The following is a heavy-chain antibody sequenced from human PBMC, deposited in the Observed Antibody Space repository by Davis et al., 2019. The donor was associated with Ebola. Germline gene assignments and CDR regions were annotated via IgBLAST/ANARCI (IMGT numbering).Heavy chain of an antibody. J-gene: IGHJ4*02. V-gene: IGHV1-18*04. CDR3: ARAQFPTASDH. Sequence: AASVTVSCKASGYTFTNYGITWVRQAPGQGLEWMGWINPHNGNTNYAQNVQGRVTMTTDTSTSTAYMEVGSLKSDDTAVYYCARAQFPTASDHWGQGTLVTVSS. CDR2: INPHNGNT. D-gene: IGHD5-24*01. CDR1: GYTFTNYG.